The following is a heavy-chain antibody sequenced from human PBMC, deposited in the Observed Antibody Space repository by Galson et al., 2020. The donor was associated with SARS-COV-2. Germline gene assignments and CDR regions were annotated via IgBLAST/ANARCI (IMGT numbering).Heavy chain of an antibody. V-gene: IGHV4-34*01. Sequence: SQTLSLTCAVYGGSFSGYYWSWIRQPPGKGLEWIGEINHSGSTNYNPSLKSRVTISVDTSKNQFSLKLSSVTAADTAVYYCARGGSGSYYRNWFDPWGQGTLVTVSS. CDR1: GGSFSGYY. CDR3: ARGGSGSYYRNWFDP. J-gene: IGHJ5*02. CDR2: INHSGST. D-gene: IGHD1-26*01.